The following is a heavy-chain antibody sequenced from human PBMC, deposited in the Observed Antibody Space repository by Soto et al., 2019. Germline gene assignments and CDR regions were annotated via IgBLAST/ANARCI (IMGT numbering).Heavy chain of an antibody. D-gene: IGHD4-17*01. Sequence: GGSLRLSCAASGFIFNTYTMNWVRQAPGKGLEWLSYISRESETIYYADSVKGRFTISRDNAKNSLYLQMNSLRDEDTALYYCARDRDYAFDSWGQGTLVTVSS. CDR2: ISRESETI. CDR3: ARDRDYAFDS. V-gene: IGHV3-48*02. CDR1: GFIFNTYT. J-gene: IGHJ4*02.